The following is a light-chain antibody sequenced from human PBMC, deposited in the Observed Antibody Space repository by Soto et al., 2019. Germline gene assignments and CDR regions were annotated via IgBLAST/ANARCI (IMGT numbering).Light chain of an antibody. V-gene: IGKV1-17*01. Sequence: DIQMTQSPSSLSASVGDRVTITCRTSQSISNHLHWYQQTPGKAPNLMIYEASTLQSGVPSRFSGSGSGTDFTLTISSLQPEDFATYYCLQHNTYPLTFGGGTKVDIK. CDR1: QSISNH. CDR3: LQHNTYPLT. CDR2: EAS. J-gene: IGKJ4*01.